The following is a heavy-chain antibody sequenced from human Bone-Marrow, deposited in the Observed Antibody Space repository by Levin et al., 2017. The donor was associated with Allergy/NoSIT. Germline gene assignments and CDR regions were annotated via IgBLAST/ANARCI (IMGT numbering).Heavy chain of an antibody. V-gene: IGHV4-34*01. CDR3: ARVGHILTGYRNRAFDY. D-gene: IGHD3-9*01. CDR2: INHSGST. J-gene: IGHJ4*02. Sequence: SETLSLTCAVYGGSFSGYYWSWIRQPPGKGLEWIGEINHSGSTNYNPSLKSRVTISVDTSKNQFSLKLSSVTAADTAVYYCARVGHILTGYRNRAFDYWGQGTLVTVSS. CDR1: GGSFSGYY.